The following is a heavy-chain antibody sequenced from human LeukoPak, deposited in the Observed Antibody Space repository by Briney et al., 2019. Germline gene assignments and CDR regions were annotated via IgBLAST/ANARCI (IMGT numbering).Heavy chain of an antibody. CDR2: ISGSGGST. CDR3: AKGINWGNYYMDV. CDR1: GFTFTNYA. V-gene: IGHV3-23*01. J-gene: IGHJ6*03. D-gene: IGHD7-27*01. Sequence: GGSLRLSCAASGFTFTNYAMSWVRQAPGKGPEGVSAISGSGGSTYYADSVKGRFTISRDNSKNTLYLQMNSLRAEDTAVYYCAKGINWGNYYMDVWGKGTTVTVSS.